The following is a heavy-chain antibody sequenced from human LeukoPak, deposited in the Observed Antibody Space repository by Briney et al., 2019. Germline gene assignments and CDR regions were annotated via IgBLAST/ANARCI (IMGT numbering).Heavy chain of an antibody. CDR1: GDSIRNYY. Sequence: TTSETLSLTCTVSGDSIRNYYWSWIRQPPGKGLEWIGYIYYRGNTNYIPSLKSRVIISIDTSKNQFSLRLSSVTAADTAVYFCARDSPPQYASSSAGFDYWGPGTLVTVSP. V-gene: IGHV4-59*01. J-gene: IGHJ4*02. CDR2: IYYRGNT. D-gene: IGHD6-6*01. CDR3: ARDSPPQYASSSAGFDY.